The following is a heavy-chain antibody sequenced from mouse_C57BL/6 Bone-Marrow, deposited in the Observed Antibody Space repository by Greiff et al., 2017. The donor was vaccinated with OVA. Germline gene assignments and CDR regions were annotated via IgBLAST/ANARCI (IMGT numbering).Heavy chain of an antibody. Sequence: EVKLMESGGGLVKPGGSLKLSCAASGFTFSSYATSWVRQTPEKRLEWVATISDGGSYTYYPDNVKGRFTISRDNAKNNLYLQMSHLKSEDTAMYYCAGLKAWFAYWGQGTLVTVSA. CDR2: ISDGGSYT. D-gene: IGHD3-3*01. CDR3: AGLKAWFAY. CDR1: GFTFSSYA. V-gene: IGHV5-4*03. J-gene: IGHJ3*01.